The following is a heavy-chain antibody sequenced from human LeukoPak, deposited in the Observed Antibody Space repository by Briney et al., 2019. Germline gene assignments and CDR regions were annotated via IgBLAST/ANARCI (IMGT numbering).Heavy chain of an antibody. CDR3: ATERGYSYVWVHGGRYMDV. Sequence: PSQCLSLTCAVYGGSLSGYCCTSIRQPPGKGLEWIGEINHSGSTNYNPSLKGRVTISVDTPKNQFSLKLSSVTAADRAVYYCATERGYSYVWVHGGRYMDVWGKGTTVTISS. CDR2: INHSGST. J-gene: IGHJ6*03. D-gene: IGHD5-18*01. V-gene: IGHV4-34*01. CDR1: GGSLSGYC.